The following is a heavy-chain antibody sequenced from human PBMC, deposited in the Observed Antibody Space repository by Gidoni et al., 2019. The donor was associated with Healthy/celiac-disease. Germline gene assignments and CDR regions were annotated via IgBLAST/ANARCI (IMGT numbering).Heavy chain of an antibody. CDR1: GGSISSYY. Sequence: QVQLQESGPGLVKPSETLSLTCTVSGGSISSYYWSWIRQPPGKGLEWIGYIYYSGGTNYNPSLKSRVTISVDTSKNQFSLKLSSVTAADTAVYYCARDRGYGGSSGYFDYWGQGTLVTVSS. V-gene: IGHV4-59*01. CDR2: IYYSGGT. D-gene: IGHD4-17*01. CDR3: ARDRGYGGSSGYFDY. J-gene: IGHJ4*02.